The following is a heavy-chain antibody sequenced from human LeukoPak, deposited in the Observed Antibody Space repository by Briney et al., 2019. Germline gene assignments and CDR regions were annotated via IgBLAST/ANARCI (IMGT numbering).Heavy chain of an antibody. D-gene: IGHD5-18*01. CDR1: GFTFSSYA. V-gene: IGHV3-23*01. CDR3: AKTLKYSSDLLDY. CDR2: ISGSGGST. J-gene: IGHJ4*02. Sequence: AGGSLRLSCAASGFTFSSYAMSWVRQAPGKGLEWVSDISGSGGSTSYADSVKGRFTISRDNSKNTLYLQMNSLRADDTAVYYCAKTLKYSSDLLDYWGQGTLVTVSS.